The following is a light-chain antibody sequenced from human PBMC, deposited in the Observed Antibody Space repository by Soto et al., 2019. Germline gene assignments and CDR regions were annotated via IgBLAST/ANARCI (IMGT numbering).Light chain of an antibody. Sequence: EVLITRSHDPLSVSPGASAALSCRAIQRVYSNLAWYQQRPGQAPRLLIYGASTRATGVPARFSGRGSGTEFTLTIISLQSEDFAVYYCQQYTNWPTYTFGQGTRLEI. CDR1: QRVYSN. J-gene: IGKJ5*01. CDR2: GAS. CDR3: QQYTNWPTYT. V-gene: IGKV3-15*01.